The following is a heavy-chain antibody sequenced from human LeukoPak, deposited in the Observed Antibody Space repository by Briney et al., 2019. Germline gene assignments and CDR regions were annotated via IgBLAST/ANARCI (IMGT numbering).Heavy chain of an antibody. CDR2: IYYSGST. Sequence: SETPSLTSTVSGGSISSYDWSWIRQPPGKGLEWIGYIYYSGSTNYNPSLKSRVTISVDTSKNQFSLKLSSVTAADTAVYYCARLNVGATTSFDYWGQGTLVTVSS. CDR1: GGSISSYD. J-gene: IGHJ4*02. D-gene: IGHD1-26*01. V-gene: IGHV4-59*08. CDR3: ARLNVGATTSFDY.